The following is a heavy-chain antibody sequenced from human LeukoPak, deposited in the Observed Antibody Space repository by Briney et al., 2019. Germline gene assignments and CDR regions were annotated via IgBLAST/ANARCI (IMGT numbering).Heavy chain of an antibody. D-gene: IGHD5-12*01. J-gene: IGHJ6*03. CDR3: ARPRGYYYYMDV. CDR1: GFTFSSYG. CDR2: ISSSGSTI. Sequence: HPGGSLRLSCAASGFTFSSYGMNWVRQAPGKGLEWVSYISSSGSTIYYADSVKGRFTISRDNAKNSLYLQMNSLRAEDTALYYCARPRGYYYYMDVWGKGTTVTVSS. V-gene: IGHV3-48*03.